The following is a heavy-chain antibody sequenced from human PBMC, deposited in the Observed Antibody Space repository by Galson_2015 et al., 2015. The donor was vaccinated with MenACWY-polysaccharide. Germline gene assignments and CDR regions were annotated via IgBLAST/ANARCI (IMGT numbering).Heavy chain of an antibody. Sequence: QSGAEVTKPGASVKVSCKASGCTFTRYGISWVRQAPGQGLEWMGWISAYNGNTNYAQKLQGRVTMTTDTSTSTACMELRSLRSDDTAVYYCARDRARGVVTFDYWGQGTLVTVSS. J-gene: IGHJ4*02. CDR2: ISAYNGNT. V-gene: IGHV1-18*01. CDR3: ARDRARGVVTFDY. CDR1: GCTFTRYG. D-gene: IGHD4-23*01.